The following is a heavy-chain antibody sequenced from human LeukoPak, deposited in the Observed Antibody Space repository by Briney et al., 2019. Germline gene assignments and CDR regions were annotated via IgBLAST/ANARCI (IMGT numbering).Heavy chain of an antibody. D-gene: IGHD2-2*01. CDR2: IYYSGST. CDR3: ARVVPAAMRTLARHYYYYMDV. CDR1: GGSISSYY. V-gene: IGHV4-59*01. Sequence: PSETLSLTCTVSGGSISSYYWSWIRQPPGKGLEWIGYIYYSGSTNYNPSLKSRVTISVDTSKNQFSLKLSSVTAADTAVYYCARVVPAAMRTLARHYYYYMDVWGKGTTVTISS. J-gene: IGHJ6*03.